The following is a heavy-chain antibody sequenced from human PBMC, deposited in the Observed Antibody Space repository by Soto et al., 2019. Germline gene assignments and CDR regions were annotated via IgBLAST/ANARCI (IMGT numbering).Heavy chain of an antibody. J-gene: IGHJ5*02. Sequence: EASVKVSCKVSGYTLTELSMHWVRQAPGKGLEWMGGFDPEDGETIYAQKFQGRVTMTEDTSTDTAYMELSSLRSEDTAVYYCATVFFRGLYGNWFGPWGQGTLVTVSS. CDR3: ATVFFRGLYGNWFGP. D-gene: IGHD2-2*02. V-gene: IGHV1-24*01. CDR1: GYTLTELS. CDR2: FDPEDGET.